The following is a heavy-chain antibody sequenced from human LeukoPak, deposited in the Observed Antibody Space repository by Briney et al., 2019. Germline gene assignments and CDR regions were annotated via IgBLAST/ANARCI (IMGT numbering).Heavy chain of an antibody. J-gene: IGHJ3*02. Sequence: GGSLRLSCALSGFTFTSFWMLWVRRAPGKGLVWVSRVNGDGRTTTYADLVKGRFTSSRDNAKNTLYLQMNSLRAEDTAVYYCARPQHGDLYAFDIWGQGTMVTVSS. D-gene: IGHD4-17*01. CDR3: ARPQHGDLYAFDI. CDR1: GFTFTSFW. V-gene: IGHV3-74*01. CDR2: VNGDGRTT.